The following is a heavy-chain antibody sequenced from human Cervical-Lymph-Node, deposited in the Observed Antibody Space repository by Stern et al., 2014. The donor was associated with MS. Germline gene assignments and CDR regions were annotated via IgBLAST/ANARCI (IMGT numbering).Heavy chain of an antibody. J-gene: IGHJ6*02. V-gene: IGHV1-46*01. Sequence: VQLVQSGAEVKKPGASVKVSCKASGYTFTSYYMHWVRQAPGQGLEWMGIINPSGGSTSYAQKFQGRVTMTRDTSTSTVYMELSSLRSEDTAVYYCARDWTNTSNYYYYGMDVWGQGTTVTVSS. D-gene: IGHD3/OR15-3a*01. CDR1: GYTFTSYY. CDR3: ARDWTNTSNYYYYGMDV. CDR2: INPSGGST.